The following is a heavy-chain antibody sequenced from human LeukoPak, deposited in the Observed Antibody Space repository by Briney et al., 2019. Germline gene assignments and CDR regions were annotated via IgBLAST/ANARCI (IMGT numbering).Heavy chain of an antibody. V-gene: IGHV4-39*01. Sequence: SETLSLTCTVSGGSISSNNYYWGWIRQPPGKGLEWIGSIYYSGSTYYNPSLKSRVTISVDTSKNQFSLKLSSVTAADTAVYYCASPISWGRPYDAFDIWGQGTMVTVSS. CDR2: IYYSGST. CDR1: GGSISSNNYY. CDR3: ASPISWGRPYDAFDI. J-gene: IGHJ3*02. D-gene: IGHD3-16*01.